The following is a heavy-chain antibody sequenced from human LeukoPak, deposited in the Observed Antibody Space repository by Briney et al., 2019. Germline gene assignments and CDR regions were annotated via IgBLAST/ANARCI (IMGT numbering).Heavy chain of an antibody. Sequence: PGGSLRLSCAASGFTFSSYSMNWVRQAPGKGLEWVSSISSSSSYIYYADSVKGRFTISRDNAKNSLYLQMNSLRAEDTAVYYCASSIAAAGYHLFDYWGQGTLVTVSS. CDR1: GFTFSSYS. D-gene: IGHD6-13*01. CDR3: ASSIAAAGYHLFDY. V-gene: IGHV3-21*01. CDR2: ISSSSSYI. J-gene: IGHJ4*02.